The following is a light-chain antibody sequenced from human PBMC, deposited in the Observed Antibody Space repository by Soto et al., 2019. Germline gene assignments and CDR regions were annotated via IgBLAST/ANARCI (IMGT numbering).Light chain of an antibody. CDR3: QQGHNWPLT. CDR1: QSISSE. J-gene: IGKJ5*01. Sequence: EIVMRQSPATLSVSPGESATLSCRASQSISSELAWYQQKPGQPPRLLIYGASTRATGVPARFTGSGSGSDFTLTISGLQSEDFAVYYCQQGHNWPLTFGQGTRLEIK. V-gene: IGKV3-15*01. CDR2: GAS.